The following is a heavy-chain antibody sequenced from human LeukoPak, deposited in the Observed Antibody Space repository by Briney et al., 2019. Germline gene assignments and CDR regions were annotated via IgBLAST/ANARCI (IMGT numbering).Heavy chain of an antibody. Sequence: SETLSLTCAVYGGSFSGYYWSWIRQPPGKGLDWIGEINHSGSTNYNPSLKSRVTISVDTSKNQFSLKLSSVTAADTAVYYCARVVVPAAILDYWGQGTLVTVSS. J-gene: IGHJ4*02. CDR3: ARVVVPAAILDY. CDR1: GGSFSGYY. D-gene: IGHD2-2*02. V-gene: IGHV4-34*01. CDR2: INHSGST.